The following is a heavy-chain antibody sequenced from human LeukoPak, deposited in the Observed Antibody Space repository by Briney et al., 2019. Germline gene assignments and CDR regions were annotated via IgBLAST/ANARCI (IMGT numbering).Heavy chain of an antibody. V-gene: IGHV3-33*01. CDR2: ICDGSKD. J-gene: IGHJ3*02. Sequence: GGSLRLSCAASGFTFRNCAMHWVRQAPGKGLEWVALICDGSKDDYADSVKGRFTISRDNSKNTLSLQMDSLRAEDTAVYYCASQYYYHNSDYFDAFDIWGQGTVVTVSA. D-gene: IGHD3-22*01. CDR3: ASQYYYHNSDYFDAFDI. CDR1: GFTFRNCA.